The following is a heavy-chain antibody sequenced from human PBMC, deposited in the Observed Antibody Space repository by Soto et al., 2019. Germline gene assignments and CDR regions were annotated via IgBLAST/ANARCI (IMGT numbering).Heavy chain of an antibody. CDR1: GGSISSYY. J-gene: IGHJ4*02. V-gene: IGHV4-59*01. CDR3: ARDLSGGNPYYSDY. Sequence: SETLSLTCTVSGGSISSYYWSWIRQPPGKGLEWIGYIYYSGSTNYNPSLKSRVTISVDTSKNQFSLKLSSVTAADTAVYYCARDLSGGNPYYSDYWGQGTLVTVSS. CDR2: IYYSGST. D-gene: IGHD2-15*01.